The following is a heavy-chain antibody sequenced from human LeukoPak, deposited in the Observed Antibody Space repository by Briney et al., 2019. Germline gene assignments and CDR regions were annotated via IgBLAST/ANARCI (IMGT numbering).Heavy chain of an antibody. D-gene: IGHD6-13*01. J-gene: IGHJ3*02. V-gene: IGHV3-7*01. CDR1: GFTFSNYW. CDR2: IKQDGSEK. CDR3: AGTWSLYDAFDI. Sequence: GGSLRLSCAASGFTFSNYWMSWVRQAPGKGLEWVANIKQDGSEKYYVDSVKGRFTISRDNAKNSLYLQMNSLRAEDTAVYYCAGTWSLYDAFDIWGQGTMVTVSS.